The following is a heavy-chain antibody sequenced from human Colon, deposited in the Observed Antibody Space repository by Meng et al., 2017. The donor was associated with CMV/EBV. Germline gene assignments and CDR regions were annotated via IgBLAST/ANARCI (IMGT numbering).Heavy chain of an antibody. Sequence: GESLKISCAASGFTFSDHYMDWVRQAPGKGLEWVANINEDGSKKHHVGSVEGRFTISRDNAKNSLYLQMNSLRVEDTALYYCAKDKEGDLHNWGQGTTVTVSS. D-gene: IGHD2-21*01. CDR3: AKDKEGDLHN. CDR1: GFTFSDHY. J-gene: IGHJ6*02. CDR2: INEDGSKK. V-gene: IGHV3-7*01.